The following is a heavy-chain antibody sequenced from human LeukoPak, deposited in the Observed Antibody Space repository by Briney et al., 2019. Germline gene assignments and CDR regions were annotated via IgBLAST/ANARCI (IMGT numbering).Heavy chain of an antibody. D-gene: IGHD3-10*01. CDR2: ISGDGGST. CDR3: AKGGSMVRGVIDY. CDR1: GFTFSSYD. V-gene: IGHV3-43*02. Sequence: GGSLRLSCAASGFTFSSYDMNWVRQAPGKGLEWVSLISGDGGSTYYADSVKGRFTISRDNSKNSLYLQMNSLRTEDTALYYCAKGGSMVRGVIDYWGQGTLVTVSS. J-gene: IGHJ4*02.